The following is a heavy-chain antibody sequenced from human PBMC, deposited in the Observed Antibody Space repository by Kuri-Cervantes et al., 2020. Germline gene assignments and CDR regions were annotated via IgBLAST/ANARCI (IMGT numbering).Heavy chain of an antibody. CDR3: ARDLSAEYSYSNWFDL. CDR2: ISANGGGT. CDR1: GFTFSGSA. V-gene: IGHV3-23*01. J-gene: IGHJ5*02. D-gene: IGHD5-18*01. Sequence: GESLKISCAASGFTFSGSAMSWVRQAPGKGLGWVSLISANGGGTYYADSVKGRFTISRDNSKNSVFLQMNSLRAEDTAVYYCARDLSAEYSYSNWFDLWGQGTLVTVSS.